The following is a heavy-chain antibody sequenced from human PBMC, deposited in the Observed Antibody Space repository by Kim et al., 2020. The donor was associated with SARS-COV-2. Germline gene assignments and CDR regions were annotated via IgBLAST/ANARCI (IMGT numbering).Heavy chain of an antibody. CDR1: GYTFTSYA. Sequence: ASVKVSCKASGYTFTSYAMNWVRQAPGQGLEWMGWINTNTGNPTYAQGFTGRFVFSLDTSVSTAYLQISSLKAEDTAVYYCARDRSSLYNWNTKEFDPWGQGTLVTVSS. D-gene: IGHD1-20*01. J-gene: IGHJ5*02. V-gene: IGHV7-4-1*02. CDR2: INTNTGNP. CDR3: ARDRSSLYNWNTKEFDP.